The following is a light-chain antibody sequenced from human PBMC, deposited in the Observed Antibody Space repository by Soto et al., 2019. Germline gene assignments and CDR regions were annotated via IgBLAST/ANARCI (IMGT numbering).Light chain of an antibody. Sequence: SYELTQPPPVSVAPGQTARNTRGGNNIGSKSVHWYQQKPGQAPVLVVYDDRDRPSGIPERFCASNAGTAATLTIIRVEAGEEADYYCQVCDSSSDHYVFGSGTKVTVL. CDR1: NIGSKS. CDR3: QVCDSSSDHYV. V-gene: IGLV3-21*02. CDR2: DDR. J-gene: IGLJ1*01.